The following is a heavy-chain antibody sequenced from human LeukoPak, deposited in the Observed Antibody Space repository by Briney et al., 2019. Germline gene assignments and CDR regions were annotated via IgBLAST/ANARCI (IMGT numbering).Heavy chain of an antibody. D-gene: IGHD2-2*01. J-gene: IGHJ4*02. CDR2: IVVGSGNT. CDR1: GFTFTSSA. Sequence: VASVKVSCTASGFTFTSSAMQWVRQARGQRLEWIGWIVVGSGNTNYAQKFQERVTITRDMSTSTAYMELSSLRSEDTAVYYCAAESHSTSCWGQGTLVTVSS. V-gene: IGHV1-58*02. CDR3: AAESHSTSC.